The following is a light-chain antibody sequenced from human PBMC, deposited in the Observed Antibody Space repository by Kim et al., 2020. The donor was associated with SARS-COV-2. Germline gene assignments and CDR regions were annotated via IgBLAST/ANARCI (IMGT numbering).Light chain of an antibody. CDR3: QVWDINAVI. CDR2: RDS. V-gene: IGLV3-9*01. Sequence: SYELTQPLSVSVALGQTARITCGGNDIGRKAVHWYQQRTGQAPLLVIYRDSSRASGIPARFSGSNSGNTATLTIDSAQVADDADYYCQVWDINAVIFGGGTQLTVL. J-gene: IGLJ2*01. CDR1: DIGRKA.